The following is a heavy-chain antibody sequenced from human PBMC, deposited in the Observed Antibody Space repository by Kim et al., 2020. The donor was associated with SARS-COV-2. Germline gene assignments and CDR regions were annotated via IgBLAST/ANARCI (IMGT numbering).Heavy chain of an antibody. J-gene: IGHJ6*02. V-gene: IGHV3-33*01. Sequence: GGSLRLSCAASGFTFSSYGMHWVRQAPGKGLEWVAVIWYDGSNKYYADSVKGRFTISRDNSKNTLYLQMNSLRAEDTAVCYCARDLLVGATSYGMDVWGQGTTVTVSS. CDR1: GFTFSSYG. D-gene: IGHD1-26*01. CDR3: ARDLLVGATSYGMDV. CDR2: IWYDGSNK.